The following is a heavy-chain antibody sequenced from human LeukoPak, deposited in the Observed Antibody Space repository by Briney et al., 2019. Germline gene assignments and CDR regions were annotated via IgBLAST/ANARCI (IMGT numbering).Heavy chain of an antibody. CDR1: GFTFSSYS. CDR3: ARDHAPAAIGFDY. D-gene: IGHD2-2*01. Sequence: PGGSLRLSCAASGFTFSSYSMNWVRQAPGKGLEWVSSISSSSSYIYYADSVKGRFTISRDNAKNSLYLQMNSLRAEDTAVYYCARDHAPAAIGFDYWGQGTLVTVSS. V-gene: IGHV3-21*01. J-gene: IGHJ4*02. CDR2: ISSSSSYI.